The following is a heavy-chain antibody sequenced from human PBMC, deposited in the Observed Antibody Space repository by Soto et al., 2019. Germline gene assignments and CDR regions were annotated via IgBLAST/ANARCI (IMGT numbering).Heavy chain of an antibody. CDR2: IAYDGSNK. Sequence: QVQLVESGGAVVQPGKSLRLSCAASGFTFSSYGMYWVRQAPGKGLAWVAAIAYDGSNKYHADSVKGRFTISRDNSKNTLYLQMNSLRVEDTAVYYCAKDIVRYTYGACDYWGQGALVTVSS. J-gene: IGHJ4*02. CDR1: GFTFSSYG. V-gene: IGHV3-30*18. D-gene: IGHD5-18*01. CDR3: AKDIVRYTYGACDY.